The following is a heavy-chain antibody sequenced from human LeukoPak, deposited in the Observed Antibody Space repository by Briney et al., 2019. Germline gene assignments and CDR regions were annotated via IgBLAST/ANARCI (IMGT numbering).Heavy chain of an antibody. D-gene: IGHD5-12*01. V-gene: IGHV3-7*01. Sequence: GGSLRLSCAASGFTFSSSWMCWVRQAPGKGLEWLANINEAGSVTNYVHSVRGRFTISRDNAKNSLYLQMNSLGVEDTAVYYCAIDSGYNAFDVWGQGTMVSVSS. J-gene: IGHJ3*01. CDR1: GFTFSSSW. CDR2: INEAGSVT. CDR3: AIDSGYNAFDV.